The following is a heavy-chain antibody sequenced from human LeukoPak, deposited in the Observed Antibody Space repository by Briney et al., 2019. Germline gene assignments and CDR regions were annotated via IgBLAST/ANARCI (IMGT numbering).Heavy chain of an antibody. J-gene: IGHJ4*02. CDR2: IYFDGSNK. CDR3: TRDIWSSSRWYFDF. Sequence: PGRSLRLSCAASGFTFSIYGMQWVRQAPGKGLEWVALIYFDGSNKHYADSVRGRFTVSRDNSKNMVYLQMDSLRADDTAMYYCTRDIWSSSRWYFDFWGQGTLVSVSS. D-gene: IGHD6-19*01. V-gene: IGHV3-33*01. CDR1: GFTFSIYG.